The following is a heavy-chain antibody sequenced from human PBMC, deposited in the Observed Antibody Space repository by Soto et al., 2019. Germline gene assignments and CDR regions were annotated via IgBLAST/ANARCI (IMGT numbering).Heavy chain of an antibody. CDR1: GYTFTSHY. V-gene: IGHV1-46*01. CDR2: INSSSGST. CDR3: ARDFYGGGTFDY. Sequence: QVQLVQSGAEVKKPGASVKVSCQASGYTFTSHYVHWMRQAPGQGLEWMGIINSSSGSTTNAHKFQGRITMTRDTSTSTVYLVLSSLRSEDTAVFYCARDFYGGGTFDYWGQGTLVTVSS. J-gene: IGHJ4*02. D-gene: IGHD1-1*01.